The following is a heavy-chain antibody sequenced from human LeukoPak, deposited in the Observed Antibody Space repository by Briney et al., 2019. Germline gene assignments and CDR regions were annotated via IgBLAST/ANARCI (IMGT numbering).Heavy chain of an antibody. Sequence: GGSLRLSCAASGFTFSSYSMNWVRQAPGKGLEWVSSISSSSSYIYYADSVKGRFTISRDNAKNSLYLQMNSPRAEDTAVYYCARAPPRDGYNYGYFDYWGQGTLVTVSS. CDR1: GFTFSSYS. D-gene: IGHD5-24*01. V-gene: IGHV3-21*01. CDR3: ARAPPRDGYNYGYFDY. J-gene: IGHJ4*02. CDR2: ISSSSSYI.